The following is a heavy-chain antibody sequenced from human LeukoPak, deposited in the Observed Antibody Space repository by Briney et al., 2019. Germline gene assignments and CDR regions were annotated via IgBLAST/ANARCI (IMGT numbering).Heavy chain of an antibody. CDR2: IYHSGTT. Sequence: SETLSLTCAVSGVAISRGGYAWNWIRQPPGKGLEWIAYIYHSGTTYYNPSLKSRATISVDTSKNQFSLKLSSVTAADTAVYYCARHEESSGYPASFDYWGQGTLVTVSS. CDR3: ARHEESSGYPASFDY. J-gene: IGHJ4*02. V-gene: IGHV4-30-2*05. CDR1: GVAISRGGYA. D-gene: IGHD3-22*01.